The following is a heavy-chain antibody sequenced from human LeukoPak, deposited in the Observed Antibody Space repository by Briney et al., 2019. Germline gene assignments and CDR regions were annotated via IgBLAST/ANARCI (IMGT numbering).Heavy chain of an antibody. Sequence: PSETLSLTCTVSGGSISNNYWSWIRQPPGKGLEWIGYIYYTGTTNYNPSLKSRVTISVDTSKNQFSLKLSSVTAADTAVYYCARRVAAAGLIDYWGQGTLVTVSS. CDR2: IYYTGTT. D-gene: IGHD6-13*01. J-gene: IGHJ4*02. CDR1: GGSISNNY. V-gene: IGHV4-59*08. CDR3: ARRVAAAGLIDY.